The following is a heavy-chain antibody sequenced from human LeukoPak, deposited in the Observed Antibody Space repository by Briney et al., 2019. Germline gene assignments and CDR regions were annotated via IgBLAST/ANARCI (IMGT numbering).Heavy chain of an antibody. V-gene: IGHV3-21*01. CDR2: ISSSSSYI. CDR1: GFTFSSYS. J-gene: IGHJ6*03. D-gene: IGHD2-15*01. CDR3: ARVPIFVAATKSYYYYYMDV. Sequence: GSLRLSCAASGFTFSSYSMNWVRQAPGKGLEWVSSISSSSSYIYYADSVKGRFTISRDNAKNSLYLQMNSLRAEDTAVYYCARVPIFVAATKSYYYYYMDVWGKGTTVTVSS.